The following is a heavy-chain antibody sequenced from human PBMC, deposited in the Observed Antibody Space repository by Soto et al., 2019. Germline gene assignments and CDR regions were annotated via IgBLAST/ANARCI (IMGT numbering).Heavy chain of an antibody. CDR2: INHSGST. D-gene: IGHD6-13*01. J-gene: IGHJ5*02. V-gene: IGHV4-34*01. CDR3: VRSGYSSSCRWFVP. Sequence: SETLSLTCAVHGGSFSGYYWSWIRQPPGKGLEWIGEINHSGSTNYNPSLKSRVTISVDTSKNQFSLKLSSVTAADTAVYYCVRSGYSSSCRWFVPRGRGHLVT. CDR1: GGSFSGYY.